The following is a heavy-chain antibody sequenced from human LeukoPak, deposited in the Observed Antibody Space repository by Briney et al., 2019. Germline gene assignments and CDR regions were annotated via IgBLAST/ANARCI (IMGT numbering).Heavy chain of an antibody. J-gene: IGHJ4*02. D-gene: IGHD3-10*01. Sequence: GGSLRLSCAASGFTFSSYWMHWVRQAPGKGLVWVSRINTDLSSTSYADSVKGRFTISRDNAKNTVYLQMNSLRVEDTAVYYCVKDSSSGSYFDYWGQGTLVTVSS. V-gene: IGHV3-74*01. CDR3: VKDSSSGSYFDY. CDR2: INTDLSST. CDR1: GFTFSSYW.